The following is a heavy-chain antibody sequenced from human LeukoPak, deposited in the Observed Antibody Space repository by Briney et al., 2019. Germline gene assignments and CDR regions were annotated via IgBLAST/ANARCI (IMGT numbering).Heavy chain of an antibody. CDR1: GGSIYTYY. J-gene: IGHJ4*02. D-gene: IGHD5-18*01. V-gene: IGHV4-59*01. CDR3: ARVETGSAYTYGLYYFVY. Sequence: PSETLSLTCTVSGGSIYTYYWSWIRQPPGKGLEWIGHIYNGGVDTDYHPSVKSRATIAVDTSKNQFSLRLTSVTAADTAVYYCARVETGSAYTYGLYYFVYWGQGTLVTVSS. CDR2: IYNGGVDT.